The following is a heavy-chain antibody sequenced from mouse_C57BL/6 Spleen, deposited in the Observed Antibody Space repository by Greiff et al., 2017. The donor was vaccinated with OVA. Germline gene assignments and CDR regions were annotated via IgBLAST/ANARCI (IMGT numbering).Heavy chain of an antibody. V-gene: IGHV1-42*01. CDR1: GYSFTGYY. D-gene: IGHD2-5*01. J-gene: IGHJ4*01. CDR3: ARHWYYSNLYYYAMDY. Sequence: EVQLQQSGPELVKPGASVKISCKASGYSFTGYYMNWVKQSPEKSLEWIGEIIPSTGGTTYNQKFKAKATLSVDKSCSTAYMQLKSLTSEDSAIYYCARHWYYSNLYYYAMDYWGQGTSVTVSS. CDR2: IIPSTGGT.